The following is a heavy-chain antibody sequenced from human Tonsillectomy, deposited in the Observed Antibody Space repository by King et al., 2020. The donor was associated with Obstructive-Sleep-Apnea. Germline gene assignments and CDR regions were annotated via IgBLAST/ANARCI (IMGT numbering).Heavy chain of an antibody. D-gene: IGHD6-19*01. CDR1: GFTFSNYA. Sequence: VQLLESGGGLVQPGGSLRLSCAASGFTFSNYAMRWVRQAPGKGLEWVSAITGSGGSTYYADSVKGRFTISRDNSKNTLYLQMNSLRAEDTAIYYCAKDADSIGWSPDFDYWCQGTLVTVSS. V-gene: IGHV3-23*01. J-gene: IGHJ4*02. CDR2: ITGSGGST. CDR3: AKDADSIGWSPDFDY.